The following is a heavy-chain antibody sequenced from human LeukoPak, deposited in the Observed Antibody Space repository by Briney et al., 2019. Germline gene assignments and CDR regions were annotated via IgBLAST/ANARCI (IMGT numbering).Heavy chain of an antibody. CDR3: ARHLGPEYFQH. CDR1: GGSISRGNYH. Sequence: SSETLSLTCTVSGGSISRGNYHWAWMRQPPGKGPEWIGSMFYSGSTYYNPSLKSRVTISVDTSKNQFSLKVTSVTAADTAVYYCARHLGPEYFQHWGQGTLVTVSS. CDR2: MFYSGST. J-gene: IGHJ1*01. V-gene: IGHV4-39*01.